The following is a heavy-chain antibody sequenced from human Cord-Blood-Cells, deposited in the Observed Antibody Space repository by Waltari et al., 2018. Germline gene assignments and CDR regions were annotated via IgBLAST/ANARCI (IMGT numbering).Heavy chain of an antibody. CDR2: ISSSSSYI. CDR1: GFTFSSSS. J-gene: IGHJ4*02. D-gene: IGHD3-16*02. Sequence: EVQLVESGGGLVKPGGSLRLSCAASGFTFSSSSMNWVRRAPGKGLEWVSSISSSSSYIYYADSVKGRFTISRDNAKNSLYLQMNSLRAEDTAVYYCARDSGDYVWGSYRYFDYWGQGTLVTVSS. CDR3: ARDSGDYVWGSYRYFDY. V-gene: IGHV3-21*01.